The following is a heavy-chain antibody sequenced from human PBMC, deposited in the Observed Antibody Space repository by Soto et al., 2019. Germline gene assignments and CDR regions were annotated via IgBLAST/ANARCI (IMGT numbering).Heavy chain of an antibody. Sequence: GGSLRLSCAASGFTFSDHYMDWVRQAPGKGLEWVGRTRNKANSYTTEYAASAKGRFTISRDDSKNSLYLQMNSLKTEDTAVYYCARPRYDSSGYYYFDYWGQGTLVTVSS. CDR1: GFTFSDHY. V-gene: IGHV3-72*01. J-gene: IGHJ4*02. CDR2: TRNKANSYTT. CDR3: ARPRYDSSGYYYFDY. D-gene: IGHD3-22*01.